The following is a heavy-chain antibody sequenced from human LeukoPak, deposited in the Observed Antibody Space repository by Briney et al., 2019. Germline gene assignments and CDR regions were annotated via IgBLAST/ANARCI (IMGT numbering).Heavy chain of an antibody. J-gene: IGHJ5*02. V-gene: IGHV1-69*13. D-gene: IGHD6-19*01. CDR1: GYTFTSYG. CDR2: IIPIFGTA. Sequence: SVKVSCKASGYTFTSYGISWVRQAPGQGLEWMGGIIPIFGTANYAQKFQGRVTITADESTSTAYMELSSLRSEDTAVYYCARGIAVAGPTGANWFDPWGQGTLVTVSS. CDR3: ARGIAVAGPTGANWFDP.